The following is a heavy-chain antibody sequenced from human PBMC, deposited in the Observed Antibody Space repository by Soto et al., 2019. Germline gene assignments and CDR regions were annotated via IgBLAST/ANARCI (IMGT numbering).Heavy chain of an antibody. CDR1: GFTFSSYV. CDR3: ARGPRAPPPHDYGMDV. Sequence: EVQLLESGGGLVQPGGSLRLSCAASGFTFSSYVMNWVRQAPGKGLEWVSGIRTSGGNTYYADSVEGRFTISRDNSKNTLYLRMNSLRAEDTAVYYCARGPRAPPPHDYGMDVWGQGTTVTVSS. V-gene: IGHV3-23*01. J-gene: IGHJ6*02. CDR2: IRTSGGNT.